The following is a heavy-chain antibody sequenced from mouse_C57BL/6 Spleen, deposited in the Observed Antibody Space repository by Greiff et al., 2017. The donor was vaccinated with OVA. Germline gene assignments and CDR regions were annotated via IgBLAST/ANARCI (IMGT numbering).Heavy chain of an antibody. D-gene: IGHD3-3*01. CDR2: ISSGSSTI. J-gene: IGHJ2*01. CDR3: ARVGLGRGYFDY. Sequence: EVHLVESGGGLVKPGGSLKLSCAASGFTFSDYGMHWVRQAPEKGLEWVAYISSGSSTIYYAETVKGRFTISRDNAKNTLFLQMTSLRSEDTAMYYCARVGLGRGYFDYWGQGTTLTVSS. CDR1: GFTFSDYG. V-gene: IGHV5-17*01.